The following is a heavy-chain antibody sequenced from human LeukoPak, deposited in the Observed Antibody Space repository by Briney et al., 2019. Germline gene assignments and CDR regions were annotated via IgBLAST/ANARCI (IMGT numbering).Heavy chain of an antibody. CDR3: ARLTYSGSYYDYYYYMDV. CDR1: GYTFTSYD. Sequence: ASVKVSCKASGYTFTSYDINWVRQATGQGLEWMGWMNPNSGNTGYAQKFQGRVTMTRNTSISTAYMELSSLRSEDTAVYYCARLTYSGSYYDYYYYMDVWGKGTTVTISS. V-gene: IGHV1-8*01. D-gene: IGHD1-26*01. J-gene: IGHJ6*03. CDR2: MNPNSGNT.